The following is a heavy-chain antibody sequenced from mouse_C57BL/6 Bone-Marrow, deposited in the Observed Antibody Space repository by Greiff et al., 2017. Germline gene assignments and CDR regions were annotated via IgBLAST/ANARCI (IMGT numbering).Heavy chain of an antibody. Sequence: QVQLQQSGAELAKPGASVKLSCKASGYTFTSYWMHWVKQRPGQGLEWIGYINPSSGYTKYNQKFKDKATLTADTSSNTAYMQLSSLTTEDSAIYYCARRYSNYVWGQGTLVTVSA. CDR1: GYTFTSYW. CDR3: ARRYSNYV. V-gene: IGHV1-7*01. CDR2: INPSSGYT. J-gene: IGHJ3*01. D-gene: IGHD2-5*01.